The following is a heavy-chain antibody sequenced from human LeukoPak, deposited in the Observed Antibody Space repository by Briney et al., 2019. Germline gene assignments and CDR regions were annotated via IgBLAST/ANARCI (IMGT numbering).Heavy chain of an antibody. CDR1: GFRFDDYY. CDR3: ATTMITGPFNF. J-gene: IGHJ4*02. V-gene: IGHV3-11*01. D-gene: IGHD3-22*01. CDR2: VSPSGGII. Sequence: PGGSLRLSCTASGFRFDDYYMTWIRQVPGKGLEWVSFVSPSGGIIDYADSVKGRFIISRDNAKNSVDLQMNSLRAEDTAVYYCATTMITGPFNFRGQGTLVSVSS.